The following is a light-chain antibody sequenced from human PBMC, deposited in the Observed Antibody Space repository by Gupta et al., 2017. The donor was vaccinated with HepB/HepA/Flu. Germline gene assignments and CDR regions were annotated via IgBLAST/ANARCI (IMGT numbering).Light chain of an antibody. CDR3: MQALQTPLT. J-gene: IGKJ5*01. CDR1: QSLLYSNGFNY. V-gene: IGKV2-28*01. Sequence: DIVTTQSPLSLPVTPGEPASISCRSSQSLLYSNGFNYLDWYLQKPGQSPQLLIYLGSNRASGVPDRFSGSGSGTDFTLKISRVEAEDVGVYYCMQALQTPLTLGQGTRLEIK. CDR2: LGS.